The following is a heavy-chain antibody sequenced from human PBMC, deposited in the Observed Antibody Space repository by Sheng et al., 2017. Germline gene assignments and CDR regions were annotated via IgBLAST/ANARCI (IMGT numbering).Heavy chain of an antibody. J-gene: IGHJ6*02. CDR3: ARRYCSSTSCLLDV. D-gene: IGHD2-2*01. Sequence: QVQLVESGGGVVQPGRSLRLSCAASEFTFSDHAMHWVRQAPGKGLEWVAAISYDGSSKYYTDSVKGRFAISRDNSKNTLYLQMNDLRAEDTAVYYCARRYCSSTSCLLDVWGQGTTVTVSS. CDR1: EFTFSDHA. CDR2: ISYDGSSK. V-gene: IGHV3-30*09.